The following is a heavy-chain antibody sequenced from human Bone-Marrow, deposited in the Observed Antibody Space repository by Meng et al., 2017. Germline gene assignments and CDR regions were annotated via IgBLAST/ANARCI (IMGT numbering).Heavy chain of an antibody. Sequence: SLKISCAASGFTFDDYAMHWVRQAPGKGLEWVSGISWNSGSIGYADSVKGRFTISRDNDKNSLYLQMNSLRAEDTAVYYCAKDMRDGWVRGVITPLYGMDVWGQGTTVTVSS. CDR1: GFTFDDYA. D-gene: IGHD3-10*01. V-gene: IGHV3-9*01. CDR2: ISWNSGSI. CDR3: AKDMRDGWVRGVITPLYGMDV. J-gene: IGHJ6*02.